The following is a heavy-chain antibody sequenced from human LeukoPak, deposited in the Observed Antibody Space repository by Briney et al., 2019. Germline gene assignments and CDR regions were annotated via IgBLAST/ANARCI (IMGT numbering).Heavy chain of an antibody. CDR3: ARARDRITMIVVGY. CDR2: ISSSSSYI. V-gene: IGHV3-21*01. CDR1: GFTFSSYS. D-gene: IGHD3-22*01. Sequence: GGSLRLSCAASGFTFSSYSMSWVRQAPGKGLEWVSSISSSSSYIYYADSVKGRFTISRDNAKNSLYLQMNSLRAEDTAVYYCARARDRITMIVVGYWGQGTLVTVSS. J-gene: IGHJ4*02.